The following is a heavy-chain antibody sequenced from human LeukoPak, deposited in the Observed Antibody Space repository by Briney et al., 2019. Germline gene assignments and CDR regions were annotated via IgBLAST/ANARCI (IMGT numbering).Heavy chain of an antibody. J-gene: IGHJ4*02. Sequence: GSSVKVSCKASGGTFSSYTINWVRQAPGQGLGWMGGIIPVFGTANYVQKFQGRVTITADESTSTAYMELSSLRSEDTAVYYCARGFGGRGYSYIDYWGQGTLVTVSS. D-gene: IGHD5-18*01. CDR2: IIPVFGTA. CDR3: ARGFGGRGYSYIDY. V-gene: IGHV1-69*01. CDR1: GGTFSSYT.